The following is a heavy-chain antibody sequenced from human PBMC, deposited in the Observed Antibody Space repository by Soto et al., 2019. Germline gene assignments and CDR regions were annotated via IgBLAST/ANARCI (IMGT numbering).Heavy chain of an antibody. J-gene: IGHJ3*02. CDR2: ISGGGDGT. CDR1: GFTFGNYA. D-gene: IGHD2-15*01. CDR3: AKKGLGSLATYCSTGDCHYAFDI. V-gene: IGHV3-23*01. Sequence: EVQLLESGGGLVQPGGSLRLSCAASGFTFGNYAMIWVRQAPGKGLEWVSTISGGGDGTYYADSVRGRFTISRENSSNAVYLKMSSLRAEDTAVYYCAKKGLGSLATYCSTGDCHYAFDIWGQGTMVTVSS.